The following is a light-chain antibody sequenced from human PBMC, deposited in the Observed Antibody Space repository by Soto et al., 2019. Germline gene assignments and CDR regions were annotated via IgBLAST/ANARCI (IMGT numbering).Light chain of an antibody. CDR2: KAS. J-gene: IGKJ1*01. V-gene: IGKV1-5*03. CDR1: QTISSW. CDR3: QHYNSYSEA. Sequence: DIQMTQSPSTLSGYVGDRVIITCRVSQTISSWLAWYQQKPGKAPKLLIYKASTLKSGVPSRFSGSGSGTEFTLTISSLQPDDFATYYCQHYNSYSEAFGQGAKVDI.